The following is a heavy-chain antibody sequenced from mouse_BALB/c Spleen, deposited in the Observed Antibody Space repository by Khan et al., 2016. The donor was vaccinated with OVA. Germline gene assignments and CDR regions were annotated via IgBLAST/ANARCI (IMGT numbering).Heavy chain of an antibody. CDR1: GYTFSSYW. D-gene: IGHD1-1*01. CDR2: ILPGSGSN. Sequence: VQLQESGAELMKPGASVKISCKATGYTFSSYWIEWVKQRPGHGLEWIGEILPGSGSNNYNEKFKGKATFTADTSSNTAYMQLSSLTSEDSAVYYGARGNYYGSSSWFGYGGQGTLVTVSA. J-gene: IGHJ3*01. CDR3: ARGNYYGSSSWFGY. V-gene: IGHV1-9*01.